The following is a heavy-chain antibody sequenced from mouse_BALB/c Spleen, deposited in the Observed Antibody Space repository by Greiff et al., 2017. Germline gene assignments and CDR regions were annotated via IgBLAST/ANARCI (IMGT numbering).Heavy chain of an antibody. CDR2: IDPYYGGT. D-gene: IGHD2-5*01. Sequence: VQLMESGPELVKPGASVKLSCKASGYSFTGYNMNWVKQSNGKSLEWIGNIDPYYGGTSYNQKFKGKATLTVDKSSSTAYMQLKSLTSEDSAVYYCARCDSNYAMDYWGQGTSVTVSS. J-gene: IGHJ4*01. CDR3: ARCDSNYAMDY. CDR1: GYSFTGYN. V-gene: IGHV1S135*01.